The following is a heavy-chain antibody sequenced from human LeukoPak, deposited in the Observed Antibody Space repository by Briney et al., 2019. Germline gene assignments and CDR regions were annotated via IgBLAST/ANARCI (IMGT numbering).Heavy chain of an antibody. J-gene: IGHJ5*02. CDR3: ARPSTMVRGDNWFDP. CDR2: ISAYNGNT. CDR1: GYTFTSYG. D-gene: IGHD3-10*01. Sequence: ASVKVSCKASGYTFTSYGISWVRQAPGQGLEWMGWISAYNGNTNYAQKLQGRVTMTRDTSISTAYMELSRLRSDDTAVYYCARPSTMVRGDNWFDPWGQGTLVTVSS. V-gene: IGHV1-18*01.